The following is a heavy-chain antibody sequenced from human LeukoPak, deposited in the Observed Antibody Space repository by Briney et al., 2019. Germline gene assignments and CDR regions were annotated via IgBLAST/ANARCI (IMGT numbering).Heavy chain of an antibody. CDR3: ASSPREYFQH. Sequence: SETLSLTCTVSGGSINGYYLNWIRQSPGKGLEWIGHIHYIENTNYNPSLETRVTISVDTSKNQSSLRLSSVTAADTAVYYCASSPREYFQHWGQGTLVTVSS. CDR1: GGSINGYY. V-gene: IGHV4-59*08. J-gene: IGHJ1*01. CDR2: IHYIENT.